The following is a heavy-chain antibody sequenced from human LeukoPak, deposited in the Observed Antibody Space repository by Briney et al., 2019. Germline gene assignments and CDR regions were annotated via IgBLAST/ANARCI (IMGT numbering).Heavy chain of an antibody. CDR2: IYYSGST. D-gene: IGHD5-24*01. J-gene: IGHJ4*02. CDR1: GGSISSGDYY. V-gene: IGHV4-61*08. CDR3: AREQGYNYFD. Sequence: SETLSLTCTVSGGSISSGDYYWSWIRQPPGKGLEWIGYIYYSGSTNYNPSLKSRVTISVDTSKNQFSLKLSSVTAADTAVYYCAREQGYNYFDWGQGTLVTVSS.